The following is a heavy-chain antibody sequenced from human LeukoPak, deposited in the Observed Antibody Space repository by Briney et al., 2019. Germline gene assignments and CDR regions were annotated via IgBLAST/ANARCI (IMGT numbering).Heavy chain of an antibody. CDR2: INAGNGNT. CDR1: GYTFTSYA. Sequence: GASVKVSCKASGYTFTSYAMHWVRQAPGQRLEWMGWINAGNGNTKYSQKFQGRVTITRDTSASTAYMEPSSLRSEDTAVYYCASDGVAGIAAAGMLDYWGQGTLVTVSS. CDR3: ASDGVAGIAAAGMLDY. J-gene: IGHJ4*02. V-gene: IGHV1-3*01. D-gene: IGHD6-13*01.